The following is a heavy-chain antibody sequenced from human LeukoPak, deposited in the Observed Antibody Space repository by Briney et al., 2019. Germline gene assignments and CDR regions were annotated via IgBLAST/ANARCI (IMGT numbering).Heavy chain of an antibody. CDR3: AKEQYCSGGSCYPMDV. D-gene: IGHD2-15*01. J-gene: IGHJ6*02. CDR2: ISYDGSNK. V-gene: IGHV3-30*18. CDR1: GFTFSSYG. Sequence: GGSLRLSCAASGFTFSSYGMHWVRQAPGKGLEWVAVISYDGSNKYYADSVKGRFTTSRDNSKNTLYLQMNSLRAEDTAVYYCAKEQYCSGGSCYPMDVWGQGTTVTVSS.